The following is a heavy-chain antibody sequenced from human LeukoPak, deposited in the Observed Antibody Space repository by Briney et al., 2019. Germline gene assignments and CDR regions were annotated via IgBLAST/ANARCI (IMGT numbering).Heavy chain of an antibody. CDR2: MYYSGST. J-gene: IGHJ3*02. V-gene: IGHV4-59*08. CDR3: ASHRSPGDAFDI. Sequence: SETLSLTCTVSGGSISSYYWSWIRQPPGQGLEWIGYMYYSGSTNYNPSLKSRVTISVDTSKHQFSLKLSSVTAADTAVYYCASHRSPGDAFDIWGQGTMVTVSS. CDR1: GGSISSYY.